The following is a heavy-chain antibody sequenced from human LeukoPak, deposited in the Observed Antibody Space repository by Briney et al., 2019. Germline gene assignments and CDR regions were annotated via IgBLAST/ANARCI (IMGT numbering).Heavy chain of an antibody. J-gene: IGHJ3*02. CDR2: IDYSGRT. CDR3: ARHLWRGGTTDSFDI. CDR1: GVSISRDY. Sequence: SETLSLTCTVSGVSISRDYWNWIRQPPGKGLEWIGDIDYSGRTNYNPSLKSRVTISVDTSKNQFSLKLSPVTAADTAVYYCARHLWRGGTTDSFDIWGQGTMVSVSS. V-gene: IGHV4-59*08. D-gene: IGHD3-10*01.